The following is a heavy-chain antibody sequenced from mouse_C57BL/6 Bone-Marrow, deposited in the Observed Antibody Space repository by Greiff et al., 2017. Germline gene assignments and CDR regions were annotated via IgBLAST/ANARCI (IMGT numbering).Heavy chain of an antibody. Sequence: EVKLVESGGGLVKPGGSLKLSCAASGFTFSDYGMHWVRQAPEKGLEWVAYISSGSSTIYYADTVKGRFTISRDNAKNTLFLQMTSLRSEDTAMYYCARLYYSNSYWGQGTLVTVSA. D-gene: IGHD2-5*01. CDR3: ARLYYSNSY. V-gene: IGHV5-17*01. J-gene: IGHJ3*01. CDR1: GFTFSDYG. CDR2: ISSGSSTI.